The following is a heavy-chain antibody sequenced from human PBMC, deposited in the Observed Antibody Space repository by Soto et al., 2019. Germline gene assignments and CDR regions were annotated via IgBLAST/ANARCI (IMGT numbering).Heavy chain of an antibody. J-gene: IGHJ6*02. D-gene: IGHD2-15*01. V-gene: IGHV3-33*01. CDR1: GFTFSNYG. CDR2: IWYDGSNK. Sequence: QVQLVESGGGVVQPGRSLRLSCAASGFTFSNYGMHWVRQAPGKGLEWVAVIWYDGSNKYYADSVKGRLTISRDNSKNTLYLQMNSLRAEDTAVYYCARDRGYYYYGMDVWGQGTTVTVSS. CDR3: ARDRGYYYYGMDV.